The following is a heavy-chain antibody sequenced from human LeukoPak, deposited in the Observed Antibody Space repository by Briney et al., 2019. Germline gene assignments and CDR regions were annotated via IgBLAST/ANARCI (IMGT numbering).Heavy chain of an antibody. CDR3: ATTYSAYCSSTSCYGQFDY. CDR2: IWYDGSNK. V-gene: IGHV3-33*01. J-gene: IGHJ4*02. CDR1: GFTFSSYD. Sequence: PGRSLRPSCAASGFTFSSYDMHWVRQASGKGLEWVAVIWYDGSNKYYADSVKGRFTISRDNSKNTLYLQMNSLRAEDTAVYYCATTYSAYCSSTSCYGQFDYWGQGTLVTVSS. D-gene: IGHD2-2*01.